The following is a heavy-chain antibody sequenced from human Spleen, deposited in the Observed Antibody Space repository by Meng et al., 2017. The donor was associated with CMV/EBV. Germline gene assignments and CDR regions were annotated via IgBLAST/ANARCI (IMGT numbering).Heavy chain of an antibody. J-gene: IGHJ4*02. Sequence: GESLKISCAASGFTFSSYSMNWVRQAPGKGLEWVSSISSSSSYIYYADSVKGRFTISRDNAKNSLYLQMNSLRAEDTAVYYCARGGGYSYGYPPHYFDYWGQGTLVTV. D-gene: IGHD5-18*01. CDR3: ARGGGYSYGYPPHYFDY. CDR2: ISSSSSYI. V-gene: IGHV3-21*01. CDR1: GFTFSSYS.